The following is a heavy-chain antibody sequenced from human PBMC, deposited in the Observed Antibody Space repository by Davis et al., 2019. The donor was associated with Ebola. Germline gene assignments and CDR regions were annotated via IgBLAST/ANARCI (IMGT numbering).Heavy chain of an antibody. Sequence: SETLSLTCTVSGGSISSYYWSWIRQPPGKGLEWIGYIYYSGSTNYNPSLKSRVTISVDTSKNQFSLKLRSVTAADTAVYYCARLDYDFWSGYSNWFDPWGQGTLVTVSS. CDR2: IYYSGST. CDR3: ARLDYDFWSGYSNWFDP. V-gene: IGHV4-59*08. J-gene: IGHJ5*02. CDR1: GGSISSYY. D-gene: IGHD3-3*01.